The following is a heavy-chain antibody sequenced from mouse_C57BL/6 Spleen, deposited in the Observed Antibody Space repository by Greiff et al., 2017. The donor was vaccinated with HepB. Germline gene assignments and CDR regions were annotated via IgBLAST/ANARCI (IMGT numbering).Heavy chain of an antibody. D-gene: IGHD2-1*01. J-gene: IGHJ2*01. CDR1: GFTFSSYA. V-gene: IGHV5-4*01. CDR2: ISDGGSYT. CDR3: ARDRAYGNYVYFDY. Sequence: EVKLVESGGGLVKPGGSLKLSCAASGFTFSSYAMSWVRQTPEKRLEWVATISDGGSYTYYPDNVKGRFTISRDNAKKNLYLQMSHLKSEDTAMYYCARDRAYGNYVYFDYWGQGTTLTVSS.